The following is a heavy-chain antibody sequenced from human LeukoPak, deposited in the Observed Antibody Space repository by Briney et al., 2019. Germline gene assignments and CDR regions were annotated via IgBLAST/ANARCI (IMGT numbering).Heavy chain of an antibody. CDR3: ARGDSSGYYYSSRY. V-gene: IGHV7-4-1*02. CDR1: GYTFTSYA. Sequence: ASVKVSCKASGYTFTSYAMNWVRQAPGQGLEWMGWINTNTGNPTYAQGFTGRFVFSLDTSVSTAYLQISSLRAEDTAVYYCARGDSSGYYYSSRYWGQGTLVTVSS. CDR2: INTNTGNP. J-gene: IGHJ4*02. D-gene: IGHD3-22*01.